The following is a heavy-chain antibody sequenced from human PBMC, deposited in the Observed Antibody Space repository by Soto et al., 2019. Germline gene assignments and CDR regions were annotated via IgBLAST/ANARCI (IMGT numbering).Heavy chain of an antibody. CDR3: ARGGDSSSLRAFYSYGFDV. D-gene: IGHD6-6*01. J-gene: IGHJ6*02. CDR1: GGTFNTYS. Sequence: QVQLVQSGAEVKKPGSSVKVSCKASGGTFNTYSFGWLRQAPGQGLQWMGSIIPFIGAPNYAQNFQDRVTITADESTTTAYMELSGLKSEDTVVYFCARGGDSSSLRAFYSYGFDVWGQGTSVTVSS. CDR2: IIPFIGAP. V-gene: IGHV1-69*18.